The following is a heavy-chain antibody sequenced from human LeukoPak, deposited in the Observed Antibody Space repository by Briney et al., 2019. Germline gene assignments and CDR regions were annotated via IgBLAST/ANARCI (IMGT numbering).Heavy chain of an antibody. Sequence: GASVKVSCKASGYTFTSYDINWVRQATGQGLEWMGWMNPNSGNTGYAQKFQGRVTMTRNTSISTAYMELSSLRSEDTAVYYCARGSFIVVVPAALPHYYYYGMDDWGQGTTVTVSS. J-gene: IGHJ6*02. CDR2: MNPNSGNT. CDR3: ARGSFIVVVPAALPHYYYYGMDD. V-gene: IGHV1-8*01. CDR1: GYTFTSYD. D-gene: IGHD2-2*01.